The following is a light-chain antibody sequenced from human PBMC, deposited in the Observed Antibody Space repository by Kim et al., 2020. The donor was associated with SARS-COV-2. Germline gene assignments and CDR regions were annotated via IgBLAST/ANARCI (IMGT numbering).Light chain of an antibody. CDR1: KLGDKY. V-gene: IGLV3-1*01. CDR2: QDS. CDR3: QAWDSITGV. J-gene: IGLJ3*02. Sequence: SYELTQPPSVSVSPGQTAIITCAGDKLGDKYACWYQQKPGQSPVLVIYQDSKRPSGIPERFSGSNSGNTATLTISGIQAMDEADYYCQAWDSITGVFGGGTQRTAL.